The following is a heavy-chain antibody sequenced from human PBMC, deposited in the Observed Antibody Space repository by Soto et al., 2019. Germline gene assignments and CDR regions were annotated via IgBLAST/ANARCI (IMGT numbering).Heavy chain of an antibody. D-gene: IGHD5-12*01. CDR1: GYTFTGYY. CDR2: INPNSGGT. Sequence: ASVKVSCKASGYTFTGYYMHWVRQAPGQGLEWMGWINPNSGGTNYAQKFQGWVTMTRDTSISTAYMELSRLRSDDMAVYYCARGGYSGYDIGDYYYYGMDFWGQGTTVTVSS. CDR3: ARGGYSGYDIGDYYYYGMDF. J-gene: IGHJ6*02. V-gene: IGHV1-2*04.